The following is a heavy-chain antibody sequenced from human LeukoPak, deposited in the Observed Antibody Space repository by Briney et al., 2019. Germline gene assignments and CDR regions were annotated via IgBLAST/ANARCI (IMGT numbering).Heavy chain of an antibody. CDR2: IIPIFGTA. Sequence: GASVKVSCKASGGTFSSYAISWVRQAPGQGLEWMGGIIPIFGTANYAQKFQGRVTITADESTSTAYMELSSLRSEDTAVYYCARPSRGLRYFSDAFDIWGRGTMVTVSS. V-gene: IGHV1-69*13. D-gene: IGHD3-9*01. CDR1: GGTFSSYA. J-gene: IGHJ3*02. CDR3: ARPSRGLRYFSDAFDI.